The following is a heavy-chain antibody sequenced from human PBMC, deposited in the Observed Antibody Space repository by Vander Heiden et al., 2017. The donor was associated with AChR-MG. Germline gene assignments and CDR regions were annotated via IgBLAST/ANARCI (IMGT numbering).Heavy chain of an antibody. D-gene: IGHD2-21*01. J-gene: IGHJ6*02. CDR3: AHLKKYGSYSGRYYGLDV. V-gene: IGHV5-51*01. CDR2: IYLRDFET. CDR1: GHNFANFS. Sequence: EVQLVQSGSEVKKPGESLKISCVASGHNFANFSIDWVRQRPGKGLEWMGVIYLRDFETKYNPSFEGQVTISADKSVTTAYLQWSSLKASDTAMYYCAHLKKYGSYSGRYYGLDVWGQGTTVTVSS.